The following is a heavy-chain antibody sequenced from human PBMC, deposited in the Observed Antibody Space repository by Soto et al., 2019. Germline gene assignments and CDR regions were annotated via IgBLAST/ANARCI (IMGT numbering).Heavy chain of an antibody. CDR3: AQTLGLAVAGPGRFDL. Sequence: QVQLVQSGAEVKKYGSSVKVSCKASGGTFSRYAISWVRQAPGQGLEWMGGITPMFGTANYAQKFQGRVTITADESTITAYMELSSLRSGDTAVYYCAQTLGLAVAGPGRFDLWGRGTLVTVSS. CDR2: ITPMFGTA. D-gene: IGHD6-19*01. V-gene: IGHV1-69*12. J-gene: IGHJ2*01. CDR1: GGTFSRYA.